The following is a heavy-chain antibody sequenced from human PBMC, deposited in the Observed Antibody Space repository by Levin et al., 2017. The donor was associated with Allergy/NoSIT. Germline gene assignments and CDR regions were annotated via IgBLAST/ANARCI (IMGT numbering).Heavy chain of an antibody. J-gene: IGHJ4*02. V-gene: IGHV4-39*02. Sequence: SETLSLTCSVSGASISSTSYYWGWIRHSPGKGLEWIGSIYHRGTTHYNPSLRNRLTISLEKSKNEFPLNLKSVTAADTAVYYCARGTDMLTGHFAYWGQGTLITVSS. CDR2: IYHRGTT. CDR1: GASISSTSYY. CDR3: ARGTDMLTGHFAY. D-gene: IGHD3-9*01.